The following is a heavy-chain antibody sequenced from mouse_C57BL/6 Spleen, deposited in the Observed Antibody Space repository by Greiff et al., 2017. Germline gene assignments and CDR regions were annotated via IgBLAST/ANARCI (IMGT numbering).Heavy chain of an antibody. J-gene: IGHJ1*03. D-gene: IGHD1-1*01. CDR2: IDPEDGDT. CDR1: GFNIKDYY. CDR3: TTAFYYGSNYWYFDV. V-gene: IGHV14-1*01. Sequence: VQLQQSGAELVRPGASVKLSCTASGFNIKDYYMHWVKQRPEQGLEWIGRIDPEDGDTEYAPKFQGKATMTADTSSNTAYLQLSSLTSEDTAVYYCTTAFYYGSNYWYFDVWGTGTTVTVSS.